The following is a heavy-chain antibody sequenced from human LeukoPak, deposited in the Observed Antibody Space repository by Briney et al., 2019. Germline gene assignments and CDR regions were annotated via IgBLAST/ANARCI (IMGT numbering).Heavy chain of an antibody. V-gene: IGHV3-7*03. CDR3: ARDDYDMDV. J-gene: IGHJ6*02. CDR1: GFTFSDYW. CDR2: IKQDGSEK. Sequence: GGSLRLSCAASGFTFSDYWMSWVRQAPGKGLEWVANIKQDGSEKYYVDSVKGRFTISRDNAKNSVNLQMNSLRAEDTAMYYCARDDYDMDVWGQGTTVTVSS.